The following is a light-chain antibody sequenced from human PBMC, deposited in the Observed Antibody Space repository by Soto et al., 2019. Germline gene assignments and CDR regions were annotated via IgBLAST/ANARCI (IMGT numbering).Light chain of an antibody. CDR1: QSVSNY. J-gene: IGKJ2*01. V-gene: IGKV3-11*01. Sequence: EIVLTQSPATLSLSPGERATLSCRASQSVSNYLAWYQQKPGQAPRFLIYDASYRATGIPARFSGSGSGTDFTLTISSLEPEDFAVYYCQQRSNWPMYTFGQGTKLEIK. CDR2: DAS. CDR3: QQRSNWPMYT.